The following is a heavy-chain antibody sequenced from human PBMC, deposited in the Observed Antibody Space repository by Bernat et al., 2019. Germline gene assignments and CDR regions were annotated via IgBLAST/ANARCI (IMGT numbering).Heavy chain of an antibody. Sequence: QLMESGGGLVQPGGSLRLSCAASGFSFDTFAMAWVRQAPGKGLEWVSTVSGGGSTYYVDSVKGRFTISRDNSKKIVYLQMNSLRVDDTAVFYCAKFKGQVLGNYCMNVWGKGTTVTVS. V-gene: IGHV3-23*01. D-gene: IGHD6-6*01. CDR1: GFSFDTFA. J-gene: IGHJ6*03. CDR2: VSGGGST. CDR3: AKFKGQVLGNYCMNV.